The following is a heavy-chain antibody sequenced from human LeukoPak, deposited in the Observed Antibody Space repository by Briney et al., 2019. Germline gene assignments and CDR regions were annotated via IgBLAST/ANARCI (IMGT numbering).Heavy chain of an antibody. CDR3: ARGEYSSSWHSEYFQH. V-gene: IGHV3-33*01. D-gene: IGHD6-13*01. Sequence: GGSLRLSCAASGFSFSSFGMHWVRHAPGKGLEWVAVIWSDGSNQYYADSVRGRFTISRDNPKDTLYLQMNSLRVEDTAVYYCARGEYSSSWHSEYFQHWGQGTLVTVSS. CDR1: GFSFSSFG. J-gene: IGHJ1*01. CDR2: IWSDGSNQ.